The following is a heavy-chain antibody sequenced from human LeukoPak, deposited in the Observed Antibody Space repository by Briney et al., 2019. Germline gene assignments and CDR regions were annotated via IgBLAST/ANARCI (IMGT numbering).Heavy chain of an antibody. D-gene: IGHD3-10*01. CDR1: GYTFTSYD. CDR2: MNPNSGNT. Sequence: ASVKVSCKASGYTFTSYDINWVRQATGQGLEWMGWMNPNSGNTGYAQKSQGRVTMTRNTSISTAYMELSSLRSEDTAVYYCARGITMVRGVSSWFDPWGQGTLVTVSS. V-gene: IGHV1-8*01. CDR3: ARGITMVRGVSSWFDP. J-gene: IGHJ5*02.